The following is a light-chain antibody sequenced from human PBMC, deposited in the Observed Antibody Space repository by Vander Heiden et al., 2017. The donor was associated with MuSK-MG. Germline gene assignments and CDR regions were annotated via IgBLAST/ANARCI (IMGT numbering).Light chain of an antibody. CDR2: AAS. Sequence: DIQMSQSPSALSASVGDRGTITCRASQNIDNNLNWYLDKPGKAPRLLIFAASSLKSGVPSRFSGSRSGTDFTLTISSLQPEDFATYYCQQNNSSPFTFGQGTQLEIK. CDR3: QQNNSSPFT. CDR1: QNIDNN. V-gene: IGKV1-39*01. J-gene: IGKJ5*01.